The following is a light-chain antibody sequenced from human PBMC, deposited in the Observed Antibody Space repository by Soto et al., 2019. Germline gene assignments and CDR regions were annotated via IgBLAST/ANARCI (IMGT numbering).Light chain of an antibody. Sequence: QSALTQPHSVSGSPGQSVTISCSGTSSDVGNYNYVSWYQHHPGKAPKLMIYDVTTRPSGVTDRFSGSKSGNTASLTISGLQAEDEADFDCRSYAGSYTWVFGGGTKLTVL. CDR3: RSYAGSYTWV. CDR2: DVT. V-gene: IGLV2-11*01. J-gene: IGLJ3*02. CDR1: SSDVGNYNY.